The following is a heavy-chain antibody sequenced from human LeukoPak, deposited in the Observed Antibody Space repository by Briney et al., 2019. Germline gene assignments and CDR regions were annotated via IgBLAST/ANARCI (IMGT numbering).Heavy chain of an antibody. V-gene: IGHV3-30*18. CDR2: ISYDGSNK. Sequence: GGSLRLSCAASGFTFSSYGMHWVRQAPGKGLEWVAVISYDGSNKYYADSVKGRLTISRDNSKNTLYLQMNSLRAEDTAVYYCAKDLPPGVDTGLDWGQGTLVTVSS. CDR3: AKDLPPGVDTGLD. CDR1: GFTFSSYG. D-gene: IGHD3/OR15-3a*01. J-gene: IGHJ4*02.